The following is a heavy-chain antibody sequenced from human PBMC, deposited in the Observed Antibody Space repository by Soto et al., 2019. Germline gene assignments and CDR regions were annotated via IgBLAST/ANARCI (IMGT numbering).Heavy chain of an antibody. Sequence: ASVKVSCKASGYTFTSYGISWVRQAPGQGLEWMGWISAYNGNTNYAQKLQGRVTMTTDESTSTAYMELSSLRSEDTAVYYCASGRRGRRAVAGTFDYWGQGTLVTVSS. D-gene: IGHD6-19*01. CDR1: GYTFTSYG. CDR3: ASGRRGRRAVAGTFDY. J-gene: IGHJ4*02. CDR2: ISAYNGNT. V-gene: IGHV1-18*01.